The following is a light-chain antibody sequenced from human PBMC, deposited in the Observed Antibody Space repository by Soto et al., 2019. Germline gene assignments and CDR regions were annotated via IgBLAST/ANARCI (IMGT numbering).Light chain of an antibody. J-gene: IGKJ2*01. Sequence: IQVSQSPSSLSASVGDEVTITCRASHSIMTYLNWYQQKPGKVPKLLIYAASTLQSGVPSRFSGSGSGTEFTLTISSLQSEDFAVYNCQQYNKWPRTFGQGTKVDIK. CDR2: AAS. CDR1: HSIMTY. V-gene: IGKV1-27*01. CDR3: QQYNKWPRT.